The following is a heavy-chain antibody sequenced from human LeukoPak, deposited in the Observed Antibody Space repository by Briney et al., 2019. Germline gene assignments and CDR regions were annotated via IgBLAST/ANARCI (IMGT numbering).Heavy chain of an antibody. D-gene: IGHD3-10*01. CDR1: GYTFTGYY. CDR2: INPNSGGT. Sequence: GASVKVSCKASGYTFTGYYMHWVRQAPGQGLEWMGWINPNSGGTNYAQKFQGWVAMTRDTSISTAYMELSRLRSDDTAVYYCARSYSYGSGSSLDYWGQGTLVTVSS. J-gene: IGHJ4*02. V-gene: IGHV1-2*04. CDR3: ARSYSYGSGSSLDY.